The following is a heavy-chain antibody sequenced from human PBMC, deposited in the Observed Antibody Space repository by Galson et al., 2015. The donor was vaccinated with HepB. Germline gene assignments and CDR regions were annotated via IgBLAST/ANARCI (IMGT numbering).Heavy chain of an antibody. CDR3: ARDQDLTPFGEELQLDYYGMDV. J-gene: IGHJ6*02. CDR1: GFTFSSYW. D-gene: IGHD3-10*01. Sequence: SLRLSCAASGFTFSSYWMSWVRQAPGKGLEWVANIKQDGSEKYYVDSVKGRFTISRDNAKNSLYLQMNSLRAEDTAVYYCARDQDLTPFGEELQLDYYGMDVWGQGTTVTVSS. V-gene: IGHV3-7*03. CDR2: IKQDGSEK.